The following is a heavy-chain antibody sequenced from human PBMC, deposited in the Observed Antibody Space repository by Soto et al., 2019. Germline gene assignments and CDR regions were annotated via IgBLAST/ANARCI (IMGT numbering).Heavy chain of an antibody. CDR2: IWYDGSNK. V-gene: IGHV3-33*01. J-gene: IGHJ4*02. D-gene: IGHD3-22*01. CDR1: GFTFSSYG. CDR3: ARDRRHYYDSSGYYYAPHY. Sequence: QVQLVESGGGVVQPGRSLRLSCAASGFTFSSYGMHWVRQAPGKGLEWVAVIWYDGSNKYYADSVKGRFTISRDNSKNTLYLQMNSLRAEDTAVYYCARDRRHYYDSSGYYYAPHYWGQGTLVTVSS.